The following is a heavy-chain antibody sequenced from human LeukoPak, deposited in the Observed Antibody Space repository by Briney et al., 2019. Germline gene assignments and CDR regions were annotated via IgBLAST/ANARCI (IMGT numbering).Heavy chain of an antibody. V-gene: IGHV3-23*01. CDR2: VSGSGHTT. D-gene: IGHD6-19*01. CDR3: AKDWSPRWLVLRDDSEYFHH. Sequence: GGSLRLSCAASGFTFSSYALSWVRQAPGKGMEWVSTVSGSGHTTYYADSVKGRFTISRDNSKSTVYLQMSSLRVEDTAVYTCAKDWSPRWLVLRDDSEYFHHWGQGTLVTVSS. CDR1: GFTFSSYA. J-gene: IGHJ1*01.